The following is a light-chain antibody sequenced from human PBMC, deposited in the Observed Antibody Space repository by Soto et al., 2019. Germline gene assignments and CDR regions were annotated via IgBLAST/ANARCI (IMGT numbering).Light chain of an antibody. CDR3: GTWDRTLSVYV. V-gene: IGLV1-51*01. CDR1: SIDIAPYNY. J-gene: IGLJ1*01. Sequence: QSALTQPASVSGSPGQSLTISCTGTSIDIAPYNYVSWYQQHPGKAPKLIIYDNDQRPSGIPDRFSGSKSGTSATLVITGLQTGDEADYYCGTWDRTLSVYVFGFGTKLTVL. CDR2: DND.